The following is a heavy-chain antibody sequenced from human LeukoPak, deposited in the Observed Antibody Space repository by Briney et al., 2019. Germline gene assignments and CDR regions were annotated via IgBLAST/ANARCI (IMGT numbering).Heavy chain of an antibody. CDR1: GGTFSSYA. Sequence: ASVKVSCKASGGTFSSYAISWVRQAPGQGLEWMGRIIPILGIANHAQKFQGRVTITADKSTSTAYMELSSLRSEDTAVYYCARAASSGYYSSGRSDYWGQGTLVTVSS. J-gene: IGHJ4*02. CDR3: ARAASSGYYSSGRSDY. CDR2: IIPILGIA. V-gene: IGHV1-69*04. D-gene: IGHD3-22*01.